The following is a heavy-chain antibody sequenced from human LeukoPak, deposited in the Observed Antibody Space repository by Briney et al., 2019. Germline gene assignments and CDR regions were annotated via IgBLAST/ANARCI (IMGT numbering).Heavy chain of an antibody. J-gene: IGHJ4*02. CDR3: AKAPALSSGWYRGGFDY. CDR2: IGGSASSSK. D-gene: IGHD6-19*01. V-gene: IGHV3-23*01. Sequence: GGSLRLSCTASGFTFSSYAMTWVRQAPGKGLEWVSGIGGSASSSKHYADSVKGRFTISRDNSKNTLYLQMNSLRAEDTAEYYCAKAPALSSGWYRGGFDYWGQGTLVTVSS. CDR1: GFTFSSYA.